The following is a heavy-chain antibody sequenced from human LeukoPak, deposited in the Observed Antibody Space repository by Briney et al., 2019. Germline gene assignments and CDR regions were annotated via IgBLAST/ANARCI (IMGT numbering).Heavy chain of an antibody. V-gene: IGHV4-34*01. D-gene: IGHD3-3*01. CDR2: INHSGST. Sequence: SSETLSLTCAVYGGSFSGYYWSWIRQPPGKGLEWIGEINHSGSTNYNPSLKSRVTISVDTSKNQFSLKLSSVTAADTAVYYCARANDFWSGYLSPHFDYWGQGTLVTVSS. CDR1: GGSFSGYY. CDR3: ARANDFWSGYLSPHFDY. J-gene: IGHJ4*02.